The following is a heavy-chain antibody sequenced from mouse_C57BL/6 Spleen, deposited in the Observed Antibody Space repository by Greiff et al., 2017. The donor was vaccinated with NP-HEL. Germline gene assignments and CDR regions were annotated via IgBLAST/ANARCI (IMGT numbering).Heavy chain of an antibody. Sequence: QVQLKQPGAELVRPGPSVKLSCKASGYTFTSYWMHWVKQRPGQGLEWIGVIDPSDSYTNYNQKFKGKATLTVDTSSSTAYMQLSSLTSEDSAVYYCARETTVVAGGGGYWGQGTTLTVSS. J-gene: IGHJ2*01. CDR3: ARETTVVAGGGGY. CDR2: IDPSDSYT. V-gene: IGHV1-59*01. D-gene: IGHD1-1*01. CDR1: GYTFTSYW.